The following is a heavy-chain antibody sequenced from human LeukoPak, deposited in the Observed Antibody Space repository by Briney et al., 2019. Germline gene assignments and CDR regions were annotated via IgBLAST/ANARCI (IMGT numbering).Heavy chain of an antibody. J-gene: IGHJ4*02. CDR2: IGGSGVGT. Sequence: GGSLRLSCAASGFTFRSTAMSWVRQAPGKGLQWVATIGGSGVGTYYAASVKGRFNISRDNSKNTLYLQMNSLRTEDTAIYCCAKDANYLRSGSFFIPFDYWGQGTLVTVHS. CDR3: AKDANYLRSGSFFIPFDY. CDR1: GFTFRSTA. V-gene: IGHV3-23*01. D-gene: IGHD4/OR15-4a*01.